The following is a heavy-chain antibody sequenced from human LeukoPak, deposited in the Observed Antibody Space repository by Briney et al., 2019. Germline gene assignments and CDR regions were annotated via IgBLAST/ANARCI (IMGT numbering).Heavy chain of an antibody. CDR3: ARYHYYGSGSYGVYYYYGMDV. Sequence: ASVKVSCKASGYTFTSYDINWVRQATGQGLEWMGWMNPNSGNTGYAQKFQGRVTMTRNTSISTAYMELSSLRSEDTAVYYCARYHYYGSGSYGVYYYYGMDVWGQGTTVTVSS. CDR2: MNPNSGNT. D-gene: IGHD3-10*01. J-gene: IGHJ6*02. CDR1: GYTFTSYD. V-gene: IGHV1-8*01.